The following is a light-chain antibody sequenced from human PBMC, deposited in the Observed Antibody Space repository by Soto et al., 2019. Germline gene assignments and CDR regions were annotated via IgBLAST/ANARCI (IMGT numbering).Light chain of an antibody. J-gene: IGLJ3*02. CDR2: NNN. Sequence: QPVLTQPPSASGTPGQRVTISCSGSSSNIGRSDVYWYQQLPGTAPKLLIHNNNQRPSGVPDRVSGSKSGTSASLAISGLQSEDEADYYCAVWDDSVNGWVFGGGTKLTVL. V-gene: IGLV1-44*01. CDR1: SSNIGRSD. CDR3: AVWDDSVNGWV.